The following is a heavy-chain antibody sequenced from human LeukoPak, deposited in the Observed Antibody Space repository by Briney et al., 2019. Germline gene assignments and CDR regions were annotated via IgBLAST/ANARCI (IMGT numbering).Heavy chain of an antibody. CDR2: ISWVGGST. V-gene: IGHV3-43*01. Sequence: GGSLRLSCAASGFTFDDYAMHWVHQAPGKGLEWVSLISWVGGSTYYADSVKGRFTISRDNSKNSLYLQMNSLRTEDTALYYCAKMAHYNDSSGQAFDYWGQGTLVTVSS. CDR1: GFTFDDYA. D-gene: IGHD3-22*01. CDR3: AKMAHYNDSSGQAFDY. J-gene: IGHJ4*02.